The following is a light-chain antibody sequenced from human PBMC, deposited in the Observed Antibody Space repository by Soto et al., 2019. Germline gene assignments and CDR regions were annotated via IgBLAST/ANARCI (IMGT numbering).Light chain of an antibody. V-gene: IGKV1-16*02. Sequence: DIHMTQSPSSLSASVGARVTITCRASQDINDYLAWVQQRPGKAPKSLIDGASTLQRGVPSKFSGSGSGTDFTLNISSLQPEDFATYYCQQYNSYPLTFGGGTKVDIK. J-gene: IGKJ4*01. CDR2: GAS. CDR3: QQYNSYPLT. CDR1: QDINDY.